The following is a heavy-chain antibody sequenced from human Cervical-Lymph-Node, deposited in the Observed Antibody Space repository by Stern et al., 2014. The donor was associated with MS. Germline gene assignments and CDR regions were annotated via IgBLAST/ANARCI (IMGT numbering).Heavy chain of an antibody. Sequence: VQLVESGGGVVQPGRSLRLSCAASGFTFSTYGMHWVRQAPGQGLELVSVTWYDGTEKHYADTVKGRFTVSRDNSQNTLYLQMNSLRAEDTAVYFCATDYYFGMDVWGQGTTVTVSS. V-gene: IGHV3-33*01. CDR3: ATDYYFGMDV. CDR1: GFTFSTYG. CDR2: TWYDGTEK. J-gene: IGHJ6*02.